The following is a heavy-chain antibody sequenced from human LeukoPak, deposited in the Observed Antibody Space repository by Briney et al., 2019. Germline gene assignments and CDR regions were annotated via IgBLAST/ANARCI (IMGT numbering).Heavy chain of an antibody. CDR1: GFTFSSYG. Sequence: GGSLRLSCAASGFTFSSYGMHWVRQAPGKGLEWVAVISYDGSNKYYADSVKGRFTISRDSSKNTLYLQMNSLRAEDTAMYYCAKNRREMATILVDYWSQGTLVTVSS. CDR3: AKNRREMATILVDY. J-gene: IGHJ4*02. D-gene: IGHD5-24*01. CDR2: ISYDGSNK. V-gene: IGHV3-30*18.